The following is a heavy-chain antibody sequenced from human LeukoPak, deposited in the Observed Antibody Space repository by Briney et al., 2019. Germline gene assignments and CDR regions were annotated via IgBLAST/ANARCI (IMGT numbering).Heavy chain of an antibody. Sequence: SETLSLTCTVSGGSISSSSYYWGWIRQPPGKGLEWIGSIYYSGSTYYNPSLKSRVTISVDTSKNQFSLKLSSVTAADTAVYYCAREGKTYYYDSSGYCFDYWGQGTLVTVSS. CDR2: IYYSGST. J-gene: IGHJ4*02. D-gene: IGHD3-22*01. CDR3: AREGKTYYYDSSGYCFDY. V-gene: IGHV4-39*07. CDR1: GGSISSSSYY.